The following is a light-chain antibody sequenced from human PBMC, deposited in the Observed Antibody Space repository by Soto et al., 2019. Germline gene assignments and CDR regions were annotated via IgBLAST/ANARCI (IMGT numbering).Light chain of an antibody. CDR3: GTWYSSLSAPNWV. Sequence: QSVLTQPPSVSAAPGQKVTISCSGSISNIGKNYVSWYQQLPGTAPKVLIYDNNKRPSGIPDRFSGSKSGTSATLGITGLQTGDEADYYCGTWYSSLSAPNWVFGGGTKLTVL. CDR2: DNN. J-gene: IGLJ3*02. CDR1: ISNIGKNY. V-gene: IGLV1-51*01.